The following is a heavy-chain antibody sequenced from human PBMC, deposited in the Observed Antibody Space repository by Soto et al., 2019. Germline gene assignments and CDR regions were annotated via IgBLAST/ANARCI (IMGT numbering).Heavy chain of an antibody. Sequence: QVQLQQWGAGLLKPSETLSLTCAVYGGSFSGYYWSWIRQPPGKGLEWIGEINHSGSTNYNPSLKSRVTISVDTSKNQFSLKLSSVTAADTAVYYRARGVPYSSSWLDYWGQGTLVTVSS. CDR2: INHSGST. CDR3: ARGVPYSSSWLDY. V-gene: IGHV4-34*01. D-gene: IGHD6-13*01. J-gene: IGHJ4*02. CDR1: GGSFSGYY.